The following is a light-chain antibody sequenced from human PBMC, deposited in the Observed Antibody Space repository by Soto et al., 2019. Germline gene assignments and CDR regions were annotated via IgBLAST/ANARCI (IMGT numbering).Light chain of an antibody. CDR1: SSAAGTHNL. Sequence: QSVLTQPASESGSPGQSITLSCTGTSSAAGTHNLVSWYQQYPGKAPKLLIYEGTKRPSGVSNRFSGSKSGNTASLTISGLQAEDEADYYCSSYAAGSTVVFGGGTKLTVL. CDR3: SSYAAGSTVV. J-gene: IGLJ2*01. V-gene: IGLV2-23*01. CDR2: EGT.